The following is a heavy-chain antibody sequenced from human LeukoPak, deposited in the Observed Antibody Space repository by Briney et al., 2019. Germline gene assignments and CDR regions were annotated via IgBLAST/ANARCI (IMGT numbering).Heavy chain of an antibody. CDR1: GYTFTSYG. J-gene: IGHJ5*02. Sequence: ASVKVSCKASGYTFTSYGISWVRQAPGQGLEWMGWISAYNGNTNYAQKLQGRVTMTTDTSTSTAYMELRSLRSDDTAVYYCAICAYYYDSSGSCPFDPWGQGTLVTVSS. CDR3: AICAYYYDSSGSCPFDP. V-gene: IGHV1-18*01. CDR2: ISAYNGNT. D-gene: IGHD3-22*01.